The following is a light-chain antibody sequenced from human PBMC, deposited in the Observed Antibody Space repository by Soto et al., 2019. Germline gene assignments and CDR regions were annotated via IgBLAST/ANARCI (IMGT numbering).Light chain of an antibody. CDR1: QSVSSN. Sequence: EIVMTQSTSTLSVSMGERATLSCGASQSVSSNLAWYQLKPGQAPRLLIYGASTRATGIPDRFSGSGSGTEFNLTINSLQSEDSAVYYCQQHNQWPITFGQGTRLEIK. CDR2: GAS. J-gene: IGKJ5*01. CDR3: QQHNQWPIT. V-gene: IGKV3D-15*01.